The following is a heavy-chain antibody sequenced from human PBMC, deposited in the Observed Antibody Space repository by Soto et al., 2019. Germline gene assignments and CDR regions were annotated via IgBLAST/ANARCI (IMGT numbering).Heavy chain of an antibody. D-gene: IGHD6-6*01. CDR1: GGTFSSYA. CDR2: IIPIFGTA. Sequence: QVQLVQSGAEVKKPGSSVKVSCKASGGTFSSYAISWVRQAPGQGLEWMGGIIPIFGTANYAQKFQGRVTITADESTSTAHMELRSLRSEDTAVYYCARAPEQLDPPGWFDPWGQGTLVTVSS. V-gene: IGHV1-69*12. J-gene: IGHJ5*02. CDR3: ARAPEQLDPPGWFDP.